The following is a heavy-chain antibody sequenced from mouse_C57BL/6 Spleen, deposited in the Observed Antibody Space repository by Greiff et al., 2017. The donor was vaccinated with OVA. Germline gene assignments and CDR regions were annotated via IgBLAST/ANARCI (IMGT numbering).Heavy chain of an antibody. CDR1: GYTFTSYW. CDR3: ARRGYDYDGDY. Sequence: QVQLQQPGAELVMPGASVKLSCKASGYTFTSYWMHWVKQRPGQGLEWIGEIDPSDSYTNYNQKFKGKSTLAVDKSSSTAYMQLSSLTCEDSAVYYCARRGYDYDGDYWGQGTTLTVSS. CDR2: IDPSDSYT. V-gene: IGHV1-69*01. D-gene: IGHD2-4*01. J-gene: IGHJ2*01.